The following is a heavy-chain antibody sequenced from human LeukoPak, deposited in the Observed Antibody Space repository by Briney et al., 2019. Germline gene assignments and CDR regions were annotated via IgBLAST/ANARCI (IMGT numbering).Heavy chain of an antibody. Sequence: SETLSLTCTVSGGSISSGGYYWSWIRQHPGKGLEWIGYIYYSGSTNYNPSLKSRVTISVDTSKNQFSLKLSPVTAADTAVYYCAKDFCSSTSCYTYWGEGTLVTVSS. CDR2: IYYSGST. D-gene: IGHD2-2*02. J-gene: IGHJ4*02. CDR1: GGSISSGGYY. V-gene: IGHV4-31*03. CDR3: AKDFCSSTSCYTY.